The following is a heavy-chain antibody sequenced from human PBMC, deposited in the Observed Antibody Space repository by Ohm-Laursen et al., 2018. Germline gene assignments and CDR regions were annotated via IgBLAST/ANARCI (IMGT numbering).Heavy chain of an antibody. V-gene: IGHV4-59*01. CDR2: IYYSGST. D-gene: IGHD2-2*01. CDR3: ARWAVPAAEFDY. J-gene: IGHJ4*02. Sequence: GTLSLTCTVSGGSISSYYWSWIRQPPGKGLEWIGYIYYSGSTNYNPSLKSRVTISVDTSKNQFSLKLSSVTAADTAVYYCARWAVPAAEFDYWGQGTLVTVSS. CDR1: GGSISSYY.